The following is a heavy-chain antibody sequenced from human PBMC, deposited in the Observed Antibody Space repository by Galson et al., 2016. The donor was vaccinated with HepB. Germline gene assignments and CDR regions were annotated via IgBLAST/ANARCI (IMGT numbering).Heavy chain of an antibody. Sequence: ETLSLTCAVSGASITSSDWWSWVRQPPGQGLEWIGQILHSGRVNYTPSLARRVTISIDTSKNHFSLRLTSVTDADTALYYCARQYWGGPSDYWGQGTLVIVSS. D-gene: IGHD2/OR15-2a*01. CDR3: ARQYWGGPSDY. CDR1: GASITSSDW. CDR2: ILHSGRV. J-gene: IGHJ4*02. V-gene: IGHV4-4*02.